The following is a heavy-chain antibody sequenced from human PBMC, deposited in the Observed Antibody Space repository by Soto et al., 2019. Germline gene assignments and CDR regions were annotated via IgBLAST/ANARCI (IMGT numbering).Heavy chain of an antibody. V-gene: IGHV4-39*01. CDR2: IYYSGST. D-gene: IGHD6-19*01. J-gene: IGHJ3*02. CDR1: GGSISRSTYY. CDR3: ARHQWLTYDAFAI. Sequence: QLQLQESGPGLMKPSETLSLTCTVSGGSISRSTYYWGWIRQPPGKGLEWIGSIYYSGSTYHNPSCKSRVTVSIDTSKNQFSLKLTSVTAADTAVYYCARHQWLTYDAFAIWGQGTMVTVSS.